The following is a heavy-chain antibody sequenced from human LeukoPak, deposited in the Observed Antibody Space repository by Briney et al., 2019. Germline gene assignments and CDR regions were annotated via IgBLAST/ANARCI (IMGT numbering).Heavy chain of an antibody. CDR2: IYYSGST. CDR1: GGSISSYY. J-gene: IGHJ4*02. CDR3: AGRAVAGRGGIDY. Sequence: SETLSLTCTVSGGSISSYYWSWIRQPPGKGLEWIGYIYYSGSTNYNPSLKSRVTISVDTSKNQFSLKLSSVTAADTAVYYCAGRAVAGRGGIDYWGQGTLVTVSS. D-gene: IGHD6-19*01. V-gene: IGHV4-59*01.